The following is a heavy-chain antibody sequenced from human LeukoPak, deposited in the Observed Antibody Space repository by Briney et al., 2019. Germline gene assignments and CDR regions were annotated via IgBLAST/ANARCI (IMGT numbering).Heavy chain of an antibody. V-gene: IGHV1-46*01. CDR1: GYTFTSYY. D-gene: IGHD3-9*01. CDR3: ARAGGASRYFDSLLLT. J-gene: IGHJ5*02. Sequence: ASVKVSCKASGYTFTSYYMHWVRQAPGQGLEWMGIINPSGGSTSYAQKFQRRVTMTRDTSTSTVYIELSSLRSEDTAAYYCARAGGASRYFDSLLLTWGQGTLVTVSS. CDR2: INPSGGST.